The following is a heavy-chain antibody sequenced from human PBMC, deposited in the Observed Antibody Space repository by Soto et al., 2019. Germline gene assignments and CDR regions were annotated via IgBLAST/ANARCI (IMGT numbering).Heavy chain of an antibody. CDR3: ARDYSSARLYKWFDP. CDR1: GFTFSSYS. V-gene: IGHV3-21*01. Sequence: EVQLVESGGGLVKPGGSLRLSCAASGFTFSSYSMNWVRQAPGKGLEWVSSISSSSSYIYYADSVKGRFTISRDNAKNSLYLQMNSRRAEDTAVYYCARDYSSARLYKWFDPWGQGTLVTVSS. J-gene: IGHJ5*02. D-gene: IGHD6-25*01. CDR2: ISSSSSYI.